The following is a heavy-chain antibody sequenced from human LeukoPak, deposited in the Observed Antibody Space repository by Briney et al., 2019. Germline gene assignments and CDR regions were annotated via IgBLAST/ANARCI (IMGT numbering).Heavy chain of an antibody. CDR2: INPNSGGI. CDR3: AREAGDGSGSYDY. D-gene: IGHD3-10*01. V-gene: IGHV1-2*06. CDR1: GYTFTDYY. Sequence: ASVKVSCKASGYTFTDYYIHWVRQAPGQGLEWMGRINPNSGGINSAQRFQGRVTMTRDTSISAAYMELSRLRSDDTAVYYCAREAGDGSGSYDYWGQATLVTVSS. J-gene: IGHJ4*02.